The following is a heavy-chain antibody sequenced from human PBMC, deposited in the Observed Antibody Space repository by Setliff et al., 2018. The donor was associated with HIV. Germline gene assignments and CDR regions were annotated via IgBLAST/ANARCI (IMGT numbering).Heavy chain of an antibody. CDR2: VYYTGST. V-gene: IGHV4-61*05. D-gene: IGHD1-26*01. CDR1: GGSISSNIYF. Sequence: KPSETLSLTCTVSGGSISSNIYFWGWIRQPPGKGLEWIGYVYYTGSTNYNPSLKSRVTIGVDTSKNQFSLKLTSVTAADAAVYYCARRRPPPSGLYSAYYMDVWGTGTTVTVSS. J-gene: IGHJ6*03. CDR3: ARRRPPPSGLYSAYYMDV.